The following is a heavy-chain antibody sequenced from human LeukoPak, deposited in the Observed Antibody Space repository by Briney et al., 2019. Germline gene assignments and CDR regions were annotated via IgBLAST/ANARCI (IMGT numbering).Heavy chain of an antibody. D-gene: IGHD3-22*01. J-gene: IGHJ2*01. V-gene: IGHV4-59*01. CDR1: GGSISSYY. CDR2: IYYSGST. CDR3: ASGPEDYDSSGYYNWCFDL. Sequence: PSETLSLTCTVSGGSISSYYWSWIRQPPGKGLEWIGYIYYSGSTNYNPSLKSRVTISVDTSKNQFSLKLSSVTAADTAVYYCASGPEDYDSSGYYNWCFDLWGRGTLVTVSS.